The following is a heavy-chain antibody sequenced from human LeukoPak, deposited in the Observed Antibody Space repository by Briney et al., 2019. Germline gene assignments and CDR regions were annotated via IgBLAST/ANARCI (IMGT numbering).Heavy chain of an antibody. V-gene: IGHV1-8*01. Sequence: GASVKVSCKASGYTFTSYDINWVRQATGQGLEWMGWMNPNSGNTGYAQKFQGRVTMTRNTSISTAYMGLSSLRSEDTAAYYCARGLGTTVTSYYYYYYYMDVWGKGTTVTVSS. J-gene: IGHJ6*03. CDR1: GYTFTSYD. CDR2: MNPNSGNT. D-gene: IGHD4-17*01. CDR3: ARGLGTTVTSYYYYYYYMDV.